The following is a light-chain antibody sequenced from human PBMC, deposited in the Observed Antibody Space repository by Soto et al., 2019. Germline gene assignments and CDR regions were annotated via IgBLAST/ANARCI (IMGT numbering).Light chain of an antibody. Sequence: DIVMTQSPLSLPVTPGEPASISCRSSQSLLHSNGYNYLDWYLQKPGQSPQLLIYLGSNRASGVPDRFSGSGSGTDCTLKISRVEAEDVGVYYCMQALQTPFTFGPWTKVDIK. CDR3: MQALQTPFT. J-gene: IGKJ3*01. V-gene: IGKV2-28*01. CDR1: QSLLHSNGYNY. CDR2: LGS.